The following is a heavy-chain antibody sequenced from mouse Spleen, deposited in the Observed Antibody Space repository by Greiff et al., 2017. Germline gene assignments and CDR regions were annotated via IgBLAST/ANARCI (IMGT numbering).Heavy chain of an antibody. CDR3: ARYRYEYFDV. D-gene: IGHD2-14*01. CDR1: GYAFSSSW. V-gene: IGHV1-82*01. J-gene: IGHJ1*01. CDR2: IYPGDGDT. Sequence: QVQLQQSGPELVKPGASVKISCKASGYAFSSSWMNWVKQRPGKGLEWIGRIYPGDGDTNYNGKFKGKATLTADKSSSTAYMQLSSLTSEDSAVYFCARYRYEYFDVWGAGTTGTASS.